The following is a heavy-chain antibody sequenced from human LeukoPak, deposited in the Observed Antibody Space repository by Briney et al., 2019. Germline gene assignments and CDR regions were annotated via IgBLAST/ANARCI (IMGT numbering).Heavy chain of an antibody. Sequence: GASVKVSCKASGFTFTSSAMQLVRQARGQRLEWIGWIVVGSGNTNYAQKFQERVTITRDMSTSTAYMELSSLRSEDTAVYYCAAFRLGGSYPGYFDLWGRGTLVTVSS. D-gene: IGHD1-26*01. CDR1: GFTFTSSA. CDR2: IVVGSGNT. J-gene: IGHJ2*01. V-gene: IGHV1-58*02. CDR3: AAFRLGGSYPGYFDL.